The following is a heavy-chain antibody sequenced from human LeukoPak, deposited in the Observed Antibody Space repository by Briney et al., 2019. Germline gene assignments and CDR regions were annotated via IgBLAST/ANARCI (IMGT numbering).Heavy chain of an antibody. D-gene: IGHD4-11*01. CDR3: ARATVTTLGFDY. J-gene: IGHJ4*02. CDR1: GFTFSGYS. CDR2: ISSSSSYI. Sequence: GGSLRLSYAASGFTFSGYSMNWVRQAPGKGLEWVSSISSSSSYIYYADSVKGRFTISRDNAKNSLYLQMNSLRAEDTAVYYCARATVTTLGFDYWGQGTLVTVSS. V-gene: IGHV3-21*01.